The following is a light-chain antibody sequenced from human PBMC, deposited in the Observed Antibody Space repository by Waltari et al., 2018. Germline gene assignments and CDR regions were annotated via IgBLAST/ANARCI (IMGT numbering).Light chain of an antibody. CDR2: DAS. J-gene: IGKJ1*01. V-gene: IGKV3-15*01. Sequence: EIVMTQSPATLSVSPVERATLSCRASQSVSSNLAWYQQKPVQAPRLLIYDASTRATGIPARFSGSGSGTEFTLTISSLQSEDFAVYSCQQYNDWPRGTFGQGTKVEIK. CDR1: QSVSSN. CDR3: QQYNDWPRGT.